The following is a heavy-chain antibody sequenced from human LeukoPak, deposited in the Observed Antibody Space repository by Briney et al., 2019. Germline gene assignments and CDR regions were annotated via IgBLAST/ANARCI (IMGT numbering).Heavy chain of an antibody. J-gene: IGHJ4*02. V-gene: IGHV4-4*02. Sequence: SETLSLTCGVSGGSIITTNWWSWVRPPPGKGLEWIGSIYYSGSTDYNPSLKSRVTISGDTSKTQFSLKLSSVTAADTAVYYCAREPASSSWYRGKDYWGQGTLVTVSS. CDR1: GGSIITTNW. D-gene: IGHD6-13*01. CDR3: AREPASSSWYRGKDY. CDR2: IYYSGST.